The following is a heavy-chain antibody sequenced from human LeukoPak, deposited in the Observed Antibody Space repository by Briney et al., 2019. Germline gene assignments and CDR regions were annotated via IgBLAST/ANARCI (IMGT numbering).Heavy chain of an antibody. CDR2: ISWNSGSI. CDR3: AKDRVSVIRVIDY. J-gene: IGHJ4*02. D-gene: IGHD2-21*01. CDR1: GFTFDDYA. V-gene: IGHV3-9*01. Sequence: GGSLRLSCAASGFTFDDYAMHWVRQAPGKGLEWVSGISWNSGSIGYADSVKGRFTISRDNAKNSLYLQMNSLRAEDTALYYCAKDRVSVIRVIDYWGQGTLVTASS.